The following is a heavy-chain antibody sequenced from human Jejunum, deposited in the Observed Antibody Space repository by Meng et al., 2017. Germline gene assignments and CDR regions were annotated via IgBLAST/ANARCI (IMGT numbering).Heavy chain of an antibody. Sequence: QVQLVQSGAEVQKPGASVRVSCKASGYNFIGYWVYWVRQAPGQGLEWIGWINPNGGGTNYAHKFLGRVTVTRDMSTSTVYMDMSRLTYDDTAVYYCTILEGGWGQGTLVTVYS. CDR2: INPNGGGT. D-gene: IGHD3-3*01. J-gene: IGHJ4*02. CDR3: TILEGG. CDR1: GYNFIGYW. V-gene: IGHV1-2*07.